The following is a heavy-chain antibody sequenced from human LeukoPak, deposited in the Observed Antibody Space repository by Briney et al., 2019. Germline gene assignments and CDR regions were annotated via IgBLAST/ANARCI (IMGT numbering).Heavy chain of an antibody. D-gene: IGHD3-9*01. Sequence: SETLSLTCTVSGGSISSYYWSWIRQPPGKGLEWIAYISDIGSINYNPSLKSRVTISVDTSKNQFSLKLSSVTAADTAVYYCARQSYDILTGYYRFDYWGQGTLVTVSS. J-gene: IGHJ4*02. CDR2: ISDIGSI. CDR3: ARQSYDILTGYYRFDY. V-gene: IGHV4-59*08. CDR1: GGSISSYY.